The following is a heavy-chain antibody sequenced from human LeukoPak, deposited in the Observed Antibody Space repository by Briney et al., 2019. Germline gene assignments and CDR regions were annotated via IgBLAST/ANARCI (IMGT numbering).Heavy chain of an antibody. Sequence: ASVKVSCKASVYTFTSYYMQWVRQAPGQGLEWMGIINPSGGSTSYAQKFQGRVSMTRDTSTSTVYMELSSLRSEDTAVYYCARSQGGAYSYGTDYWGQGTLVTVSS. CDR2: INPSGGST. CDR1: VYTFTSYY. CDR3: ARSQGGAYSYGTDY. J-gene: IGHJ4*02. D-gene: IGHD5-18*01. V-gene: IGHV1-46*01.